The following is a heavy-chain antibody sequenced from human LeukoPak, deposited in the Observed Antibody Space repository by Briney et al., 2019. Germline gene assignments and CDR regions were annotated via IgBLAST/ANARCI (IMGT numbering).Heavy chain of an antibody. CDR1: GFRFSGYA. J-gene: IGHJ4*02. Sequence: GGSLTLSCGVSGFRFSGYAMSWVRQAPGKGMEWVSAISGSGSTTYYTDSVKGRFTISRDNFKNTLYLQVNSLRAEDTAVYFCAKDESGCQMLIDYWGQGTLVTVSS. D-gene: IGHD2-15*01. CDR3: AKDESGCQMLIDY. CDR2: ISGSGSTT. V-gene: IGHV3-23*01.